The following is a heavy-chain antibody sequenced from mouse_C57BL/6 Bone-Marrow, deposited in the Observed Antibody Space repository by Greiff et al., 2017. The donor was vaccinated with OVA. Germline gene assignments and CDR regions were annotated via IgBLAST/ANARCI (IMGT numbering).Heavy chain of an antibody. J-gene: IGHJ1*03. D-gene: IGHD1-1*01. V-gene: IGHV1-55*01. CDR2: IYPGSGST. Sequence: QVQLQQPGAELVKPGASVKMSCKASGYTFTSYWITWVKQRPGQGLEWIGDIYPGSGSTNYNEKFKSKATLTVDTSSSTAYMQLSSLTSEDSAVYYCARYRTYLLPCYFDVWGTGTTVTVTS. CDR3: ARYRTYLLPCYFDV. CDR1: GYTFTSYW.